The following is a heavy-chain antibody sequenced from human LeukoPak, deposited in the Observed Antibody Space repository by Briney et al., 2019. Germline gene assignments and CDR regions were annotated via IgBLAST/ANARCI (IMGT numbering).Heavy chain of an antibody. CDR3: AKDRPTVTPFDY. Sequence: GGSLRLSCAASGFTFSDHYMDWVRQAPGKGLEWVSAISGSGGSTYYADSVKGRFTISRDNSKNTLYLQMNSVRAEDTAVYYCAKDRPTVTPFDYWGQGTLVTVSS. V-gene: IGHV3-23*01. CDR1: GFTFSDHY. J-gene: IGHJ4*02. D-gene: IGHD4-17*01. CDR2: ISGSGGST.